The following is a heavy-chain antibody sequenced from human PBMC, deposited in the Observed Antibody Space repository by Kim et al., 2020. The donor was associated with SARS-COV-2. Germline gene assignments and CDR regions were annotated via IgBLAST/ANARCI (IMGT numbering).Heavy chain of an antibody. CDR3: AGGNGWLITA. CDR2: VRQDGNEE. J-gene: IGHJ4*02. V-gene: IGHV3-7*01. D-gene: IGHD6-19*01. CDR1: GFTSNTYW. Sequence: GGSLRLSCAASGFTSNTYWMNWVRQAPGKGLQWVANVRQDGNEENYVDSLKGRFRISRENAKNSVYLEMSSLRVEDTAVYYCAGGNGWLITAWGQGPLVTVSS.